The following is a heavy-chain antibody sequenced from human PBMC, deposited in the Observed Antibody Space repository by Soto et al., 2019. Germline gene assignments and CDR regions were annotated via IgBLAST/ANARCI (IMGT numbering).Heavy chain of an antibody. J-gene: IGHJ4*02. D-gene: IGHD3-3*01. Sequence: PLGAVRVSRAASGFASSTHSMSWVRQAPGRGLEWVSGVNGRGDSAFAADSVRGRFTISRDHAKNAIHLQLDSLRVDDTALYSCTKGRYWEWSLSGGGEERWGRGPLVTVSS. CDR3: TKGRYWEWSLSGGGEER. CDR2: VNGRGDSA. V-gene: IGHV3-23*01. CDR1: GFASSTHS.